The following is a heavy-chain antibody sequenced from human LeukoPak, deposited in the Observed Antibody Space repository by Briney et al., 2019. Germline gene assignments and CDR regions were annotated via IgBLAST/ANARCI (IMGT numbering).Heavy chain of an antibody. J-gene: IGHJ1*01. CDR2: ISGDGRST. CDR3: ARAPSEIGGYYPEYFRH. V-gene: IGHV3-74*03. Sequence: PGGSLRLSCAASGFTFMNHWMHWVRQTPGKGLVWVSRISGDGRSTTYAHSVKGRFTISRDNAKNTVSLQMNSLRAEDTGVYYCARAPSEIGGYYPEYFRHWGQGTLVTVSS. CDR1: GFTFMNHW. D-gene: IGHD3-22*01.